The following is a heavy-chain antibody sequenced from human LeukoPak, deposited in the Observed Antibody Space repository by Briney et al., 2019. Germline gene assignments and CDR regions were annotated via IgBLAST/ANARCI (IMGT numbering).Heavy chain of an antibody. V-gene: IGHV4-59*08. J-gene: IGHJ1*01. D-gene: IGHD3-10*01. CDR1: GGSICSYF. Sequence: SETLSLTCTVSGGSICSYFWSWIRQPPGKGLEWIGYIHYSGGTNYNPSLKSRVIISVDTSKNQFSLILSSVTAADTAVYYCARQERYYGSGSYTYFQHWGQGTLVTVSS. CDR2: IHYSGGT. CDR3: ARQERYYGSGSYTYFQH.